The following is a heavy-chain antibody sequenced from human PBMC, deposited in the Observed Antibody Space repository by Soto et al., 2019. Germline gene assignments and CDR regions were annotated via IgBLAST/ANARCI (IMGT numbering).Heavy chain of an antibody. CDR1: GFTFSSYS. J-gene: IGHJ6*02. D-gene: IGHD4-17*01. Sequence: EVQLVESGGGLVKPGGSLRLSCAASGFTFSSYSMNWVRQAPGKGLEWVSSISSSSSYIYYADSVKGRFTISRDNAKNSLYLQMNSQRAEDTAVYYCASARYGDYPRGYYYYGMDVWGQGTTVTVSS. CDR3: ASARYGDYPRGYYYYGMDV. V-gene: IGHV3-21*01. CDR2: ISSSSSYI.